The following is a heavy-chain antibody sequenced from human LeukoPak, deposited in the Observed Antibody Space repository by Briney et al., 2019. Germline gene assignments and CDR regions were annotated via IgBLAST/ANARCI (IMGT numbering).Heavy chain of an antibody. Sequence: SETLSLTCIVSGGSISSYYWSWIRQPPGKGLEWIGYVYDSGSTKYNPSVKSRVTISVDTSKNQFSLKLSSVTAADTAVYYCAREDYDFWSGSNWFDPWGQGTLVTVSS. CDR3: AREDYDFWSGSNWFDP. D-gene: IGHD3-3*01. CDR2: VYDSGST. V-gene: IGHV4-59*12. CDR1: GGSISSYY. J-gene: IGHJ5*02.